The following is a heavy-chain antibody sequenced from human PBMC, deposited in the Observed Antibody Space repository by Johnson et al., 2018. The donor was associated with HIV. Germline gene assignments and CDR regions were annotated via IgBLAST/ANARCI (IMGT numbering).Heavy chain of an antibody. CDR1: GFTVSSNY. V-gene: IGHV3-66*01. CDR2: IYSGGST. CDR3: ARERWSGELPVAFDI. J-gene: IGHJ3*02. Sequence: VQLVESGGVVVQPGGSLRLSCAASGFTVSSNYMSWVRQAPGKGLEWVSVIYSGGSTYYADSVKGRFTISRDNSKNTLYLQMNSLRAEDTAVYYCARERWSGELPVAFDIWGQGTMVTVSS. D-gene: IGHD1-26*01.